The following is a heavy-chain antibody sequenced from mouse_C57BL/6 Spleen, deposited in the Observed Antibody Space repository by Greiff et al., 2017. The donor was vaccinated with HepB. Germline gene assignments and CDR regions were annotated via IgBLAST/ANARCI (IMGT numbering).Heavy chain of an antibody. CDR2: ISNGGGST. CDR1: GFTFSDYY. Sequence: EVKLLESGGGLVQPGGSLKLSCAASGFTFSDYYMYWVRQTPETRLEWVAYISNGGGSTYYPDTVKGRFTISRDNAKNTLYLQMSRLKSEDTAMYYCASQISLYYAMDYWGQGTSVTVSS. V-gene: IGHV5-12*01. D-gene: IGHD6-2*01. CDR3: ASQISLYYAMDY. J-gene: IGHJ4*01.